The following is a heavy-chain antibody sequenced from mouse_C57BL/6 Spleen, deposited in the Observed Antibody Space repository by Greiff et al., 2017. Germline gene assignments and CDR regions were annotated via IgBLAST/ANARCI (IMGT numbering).Heavy chain of an antibody. Sequence: EVKLVESEGGLVQPGSSMKLSCTASGFTFSDYYMAWVRQVPEKGLEWVANINYDGSSTYYLDSLKSRFIISRDNAKNILYLQMSSLKSEDTATYYCAREGYDGFGYWGQGTTLTGSS. J-gene: IGHJ2*01. CDR3: AREGYDGFGY. CDR2: INYDGSST. D-gene: IGHD2-3*01. V-gene: IGHV5-16*01. CDR1: GFTFSDYY.